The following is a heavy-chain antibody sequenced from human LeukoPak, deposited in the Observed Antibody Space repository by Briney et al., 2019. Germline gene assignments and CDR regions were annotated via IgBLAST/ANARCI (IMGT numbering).Heavy chain of an antibody. CDR3: TRSRSGSYFDY. D-gene: IGHD5-12*01. Sequence: GGSLRLSCAASGFTFSDYYINWIRQAPGKGLEWVSHISSSGRLMQYADSVKGRFTITRDNAQNFVSLQMNSLRAEDTAIYYCTRSRSGSYFDYWGQGSLVTVSS. V-gene: IGHV3-11*04. J-gene: IGHJ4*02. CDR1: GFTFSDYY. CDR2: ISSSGRLM.